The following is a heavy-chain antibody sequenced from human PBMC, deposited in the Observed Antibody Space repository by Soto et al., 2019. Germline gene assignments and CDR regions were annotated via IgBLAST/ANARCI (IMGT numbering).Heavy chain of an antibody. J-gene: IGHJ4*02. V-gene: IGHV4-59*01. CDR2: VFHTGST. Sequence: QMQLQESGPGLVKPSETLSLTCIISGGSISSNYWCWIRQSPGKGLEWIGYVFHTGSTRYNPSLKSRVAISVDMSKNQFSLNLTSVTAADTAVYYCAREDSQYDYFDYWGQGTLVTVSS. CDR1: GGSISSNY. D-gene: IGHD2-15*01. CDR3: AREDSQYDYFDY.